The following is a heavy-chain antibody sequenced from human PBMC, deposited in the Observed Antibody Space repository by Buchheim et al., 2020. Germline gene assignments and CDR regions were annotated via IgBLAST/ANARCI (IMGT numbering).Heavy chain of an antibody. D-gene: IGHD6-19*01. CDR1: GDSIAGSTYY. V-gene: IGHV4-39*07. CDR2: FYYSGSTGST. CDR3: ARDLGYSTGWYDY. Sequence: QLQLQESGPGLVKPSETLSLTCSVSGDSIAGSTYYWGWIRQPPGKGLEWIGSFYYSGSTGSTYYNPSLKSRVTISVDTAENQFSLKLTSVTAADTAVYYCARDLGYSTGWYDYWGRGTL. J-gene: IGHJ4*02.